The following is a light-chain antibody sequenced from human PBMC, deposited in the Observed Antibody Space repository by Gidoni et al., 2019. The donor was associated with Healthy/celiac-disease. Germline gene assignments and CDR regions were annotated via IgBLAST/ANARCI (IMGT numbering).Light chain of an antibody. CDR2: GAS. J-gene: IGKJ4*01. Sequence: EIVMTQSPATLSVSPGERATLSCRASQSVSSNLAWYQQKPGQAPRLLIYGASTRATGIPARFSGSGSGTEFPLPISSLQSEDFAVYYCQQYNNWPPLTFGGGTQVEIK. V-gene: IGKV3-15*01. CDR1: QSVSSN. CDR3: QQYNNWPPLT.